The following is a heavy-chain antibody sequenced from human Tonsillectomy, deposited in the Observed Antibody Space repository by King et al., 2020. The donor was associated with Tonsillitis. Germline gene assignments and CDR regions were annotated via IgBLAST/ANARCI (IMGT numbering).Heavy chain of an antibody. CDR3: ARDRPCSSASCYGGSWFDP. Sequence: QLVQSGAEVKKPGASVKVSCKASGYTFTSYYMHWVRQAPGQGLEWMGMINPSGGTTSYAQKFQGRVTMTRDTSTNSVYMELSSLRSEDTAVYYCARDRPCSSASCYGGSWFDPWGQGTLVTVCS. J-gene: IGHJ5*02. V-gene: IGHV1-46*01. D-gene: IGHD2-2*01. CDR1: GYTFTSYY. CDR2: INPSGGTT.